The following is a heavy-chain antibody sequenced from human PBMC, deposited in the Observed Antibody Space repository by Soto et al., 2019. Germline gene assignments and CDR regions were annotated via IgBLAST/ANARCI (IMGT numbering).Heavy chain of an antibody. D-gene: IGHD4-17*01. CDR3: ARGTLSNDYAGTYYYYYGMDF. Sequence: QVQLVESGGGLVKPGGSLRLSCAASGFTFSDYYMSWIPQAPGKGLERVSYISRSGSTIYYADSVKGRFTISRDNAKNSLYLQMNSLSAEDTAVDYSARGTLSNDYAGTYYYYYGMDFWGQETTVTVS. J-gene: IGHJ6*02. CDR2: ISRSGSTI. V-gene: IGHV3-11*01. CDR1: GFTFSDYY.